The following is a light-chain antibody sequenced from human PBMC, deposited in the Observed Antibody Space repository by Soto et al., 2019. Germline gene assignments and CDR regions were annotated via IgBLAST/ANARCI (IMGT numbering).Light chain of an antibody. Sequence: QSALTQPASVSGSPGQSITISCTGASSDVGDYNYVSWYQEHPGQVPKLIIFEVTTRPSGVSDRFSGSRSGNTASLTISGLQAEDEADYYCSSYTSSSTPYVFGTGTKLTVL. CDR2: EVT. V-gene: IGLV2-14*01. CDR3: SSYTSSSTPYV. CDR1: SSDVGDYNY. J-gene: IGLJ1*01.